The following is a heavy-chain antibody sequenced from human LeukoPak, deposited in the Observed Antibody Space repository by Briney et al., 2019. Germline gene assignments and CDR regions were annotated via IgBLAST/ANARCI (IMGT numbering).Heavy chain of an antibody. J-gene: IGHJ4*02. D-gene: IGHD4-17*01. V-gene: IGHV3-20*04. CDR2: FTWGGGRT. CDR3: ARLGDYGDYEYYFDY. Sequence: PGESLRLSCPAPAFTFDDYGVSSVRHGRGKGLGWVLGFTWGGGRTAYADSVAGRFTISRDNAKNSLYLQMNSLRAEDTALYYCARLGDYGDYEYYFDYGAREPWSPSPQ. CDR1: AFTFDDYG.